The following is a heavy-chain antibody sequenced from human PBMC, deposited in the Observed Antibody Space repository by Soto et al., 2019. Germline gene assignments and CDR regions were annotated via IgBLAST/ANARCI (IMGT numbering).Heavy chain of an antibody. J-gene: IGHJ4*02. Sequence: PSVTMSLTCAASGYSISSSNWWGWIRQPTGKGLEWIGYIYYSGTTYYNPSLKSRVTMSVDTSKNQFSLKLTSVTAVDTSVYYCARGKEGEVLPSAYWGKGTLVTVSS. D-gene: IGHD3-10*01. V-gene: IGHV4-28*03. CDR3: ARGKEGEVLPSAY. CDR1: GYSISSSNW. CDR2: IYYSGTT.